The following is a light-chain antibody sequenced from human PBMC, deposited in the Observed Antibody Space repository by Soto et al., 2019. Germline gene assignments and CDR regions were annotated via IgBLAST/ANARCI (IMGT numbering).Light chain of an antibody. J-gene: IGKJ2*01. Sequence: DIQMTQFPSTLSASVGDRVTITCRASQSISSWLAWYQQKPGKAPNLLIYKASSLESGVPSRFSGNGSGTEFTLTISSLQPDDFATYYCQQYNSFLYTFGQGTKLEIK. V-gene: IGKV1-5*03. CDR1: QSISSW. CDR2: KAS. CDR3: QQYNSFLYT.